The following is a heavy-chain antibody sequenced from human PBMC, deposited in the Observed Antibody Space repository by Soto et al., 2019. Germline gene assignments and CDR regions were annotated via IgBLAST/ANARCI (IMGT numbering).Heavy chain of an antibody. Sequence: ASVKVSCKASGYTFTSYAMHWVRQAPGQRLEWMGWINAGNGNTKYSQKFQGRVTITRDTSTSTAYMELRSLRSDDTAVYYCARDFISRVPLYGDYVPYYWGQGTLVTVSS. D-gene: IGHD4-17*01. CDR3: ARDFISRVPLYGDYVPYY. CDR2: INAGNGNT. J-gene: IGHJ4*02. CDR1: GYTFTSYA. V-gene: IGHV1-3*01.